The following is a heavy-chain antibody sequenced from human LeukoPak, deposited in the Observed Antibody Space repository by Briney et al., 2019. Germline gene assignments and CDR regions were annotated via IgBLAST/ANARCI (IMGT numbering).Heavy chain of an antibody. V-gene: IGHV3-66*01. D-gene: IGHD6-19*01. CDR1: GFTVNSNY. Sequence: PGGSLRLSCAASGFTVNSNYMSWVRQAPGKGLEWVSVIYSGGSTYYADSVRGRFTISRDNSKNTLYLQMNSLRAEDTAVYYCAREKQKYSSGWYCLDYWGQGTLVTVSS. CDR3: AREKQKYSSGWYCLDY. J-gene: IGHJ4*02. CDR2: IYSGGST.